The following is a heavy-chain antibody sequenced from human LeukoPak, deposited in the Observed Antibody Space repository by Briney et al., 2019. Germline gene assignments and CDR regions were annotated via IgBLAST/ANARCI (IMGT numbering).Heavy chain of an antibody. Sequence: PGGSLRLSCAPSGFTFSSYDMHWVRQAPGKGLEWVSAIGTAGDTYYPGYVKGRFTISRENAKNSLYLQMNSLRAGDTAVYYCARAAASGLRGYYYYYMDVWGKGTTVTVSS. CDR3: ARAAASGLRGYYYYYMDV. V-gene: IGHV3-13*01. CDR2: IGTAGDT. D-gene: IGHD5-12*01. J-gene: IGHJ6*03. CDR1: GFTFSSYD.